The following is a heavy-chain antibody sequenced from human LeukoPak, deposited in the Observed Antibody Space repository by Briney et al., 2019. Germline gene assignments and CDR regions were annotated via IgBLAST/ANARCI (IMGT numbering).Heavy chain of an antibody. V-gene: IGHV3-30*02. CDR1: GFTFSSYG. CDR3: AKARYSTSSTFTVNPFDY. CDR2: IRFDGRDK. J-gene: IGHJ4*02. D-gene: IGHD2-2*01. Sequence: GGSLRLSCAASGFTFSSYGMNWVRQAPGKGLEWVAFIRFDGRDKYYADSVKGRFNISRDNSKSTLDLQMNSLRVEDTAVYYCAKARYSTSSTFTVNPFDYWGQGILVSVSS.